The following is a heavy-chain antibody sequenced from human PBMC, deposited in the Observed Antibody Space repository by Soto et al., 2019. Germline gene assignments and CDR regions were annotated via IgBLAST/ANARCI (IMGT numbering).Heavy chain of an antibody. CDR3: ARLAHGDYERVDY. CDR1: GGSISSSNW. V-gene: IGHV4-4*02. D-gene: IGHD4-17*01. Sequence: QVQLQESGPGLVKPSGTLSLTCAVSGGSISSSNWWSWVRQPPGKGLEWIGEIYHSGSTNYNPSLKRRVTISVDKSQNQCSLKLSSVTAADTAVYYCARLAHGDYERVDYWGQGTLVTVAS. CDR2: IYHSGST. J-gene: IGHJ4*02.